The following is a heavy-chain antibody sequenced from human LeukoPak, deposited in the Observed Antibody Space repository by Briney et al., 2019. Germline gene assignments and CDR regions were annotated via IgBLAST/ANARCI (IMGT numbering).Heavy chain of an antibody. CDR2: IIPIFGTA. Sequence: SVKVSCKASGGTFSSYAISWVRQAPGQGLEWMGGIIPIFGTANYAQKFQGRVTITTDESTSTAYMELSSLRSEDTAVYYCARGQPLRGTFYYYYYYMDAWGKGTTVTVSS. CDR3: ARGQPLRGTFYYYYYYMDA. V-gene: IGHV1-69*05. J-gene: IGHJ6*03. CDR1: GGTFSSYA. D-gene: IGHD2-21*02.